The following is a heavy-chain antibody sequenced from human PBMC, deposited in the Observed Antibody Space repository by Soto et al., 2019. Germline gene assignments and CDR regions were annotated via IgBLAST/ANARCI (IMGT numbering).Heavy chain of an antibody. J-gene: IGHJ4*02. CDR2: VYDNGRP. D-gene: IGHD4-17*01. V-gene: IGHV4-59*01. Sequence: SETLSLTCTISGGSISVYYWSWIRQSPRQGLEWIGYVYDNGRPYYSPSLKSRVTISADTSKNQISLKLTSATAADTAVYYCARTTAVPNSLRSRYFFDYWGQGTLVTVSS. CDR3: ARTTAVPNSLRSRYFFDY. CDR1: GGSISVYY.